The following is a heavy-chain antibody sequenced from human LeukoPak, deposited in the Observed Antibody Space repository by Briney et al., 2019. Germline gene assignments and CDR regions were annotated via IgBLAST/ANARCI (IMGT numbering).Heavy chain of an antibody. V-gene: IGHV3-23*01. CDR2: ISGDGTRT. Sequence: PGGSLRLSCAASGFSFSSYAMTWARQAPVKGLEWVSAISGDGTRTYYADSVKGRFTISRDNSKNTLYLEMSNLRVEDTAIYYCAKWPEGAMDYFDYWGQGTLVTVSS. CDR3: AKWPEGAMDYFDY. J-gene: IGHJ4*02. D-gene: IGHD3-16*01. CDR1: GFSFSSYA.